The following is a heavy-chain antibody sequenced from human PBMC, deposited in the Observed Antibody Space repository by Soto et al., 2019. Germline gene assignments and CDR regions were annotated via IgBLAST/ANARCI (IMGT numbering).Heavy chain of an antibody. CDR1: GGTFSSYT. J-gene: IGHJ6*03. V-gene: IGHV1-69*02. CDR2: IIPILGIA. CDR3: ARANCSSTSCYSGDYYCYLMAV. D-gene: IGHD2-2*01. Sequence: GASVKVSCKASGGTFSSYTISWVRQAPGQGLEWMGRIIPILGIANYAQKFQGRVTITADKSTSTAYMELSSLRSEDTAVYYCARANCSSTSCYSGDYYCYLMAVWGKGTTVTVSS.